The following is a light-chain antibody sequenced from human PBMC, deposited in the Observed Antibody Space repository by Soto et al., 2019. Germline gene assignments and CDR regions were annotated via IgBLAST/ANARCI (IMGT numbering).Light chain of an antibody. CDR1: QGISTS. J-gene: IGKJ4*01. V-gene: IGKV1-39*01. CDR3: QQTYSRSLT. Sequence: DIQMTQSPSSRSSFFGDRVAITCRASQGISTSLNWYQHTPGKAPKLLIYAASSSQSWVPSRFSGSGSGTNFTLTISSLQHEDFVTYVCQQTYSRSLTFGGGTKVDIK. CDR2: AAS.